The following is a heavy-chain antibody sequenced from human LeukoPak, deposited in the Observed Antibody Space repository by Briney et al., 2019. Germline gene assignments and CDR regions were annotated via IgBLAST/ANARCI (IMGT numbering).Heavy chain of an antibody. CDR2: IYSGGST. CDR3: AREKENSYGFDY. V-gene: IGHV3-53*05. Sequence: GGSLRLSCAASGFTVSSNYMSWVRQAQGKGLEWVSVIYSGGSTYYADSVKGRFTISRDNSKNTLYLQMNSLRAEDTAVYYCAREKENSYGFDYWGQGTLVTVSS. D-gene: IGHD5-18*01. CDR1: GFTVSSNY. J-gene: IGHJ4*02.